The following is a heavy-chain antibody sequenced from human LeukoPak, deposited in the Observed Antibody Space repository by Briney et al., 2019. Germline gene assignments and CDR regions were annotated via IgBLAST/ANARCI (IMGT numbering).Heavy chain of an antibody. CDR3: ARDRTGYYMDV. J-gene: IGHJ6*03. V-gene: IGHV3-21*01. Sequence: GGSLRLSCAASGFTFSSYNMNWVRQAPGKGLEWVSSISSSSSYIYYADSVKGRFTISRDNAKNSLYLQMNSLRAEDTAVYYCARDRTGYYMDVWGKGTTVTVSS. CDR2: ISSSSSYI. CDR1: GFTFSSYN. D-gene: IGHD2-8*02.